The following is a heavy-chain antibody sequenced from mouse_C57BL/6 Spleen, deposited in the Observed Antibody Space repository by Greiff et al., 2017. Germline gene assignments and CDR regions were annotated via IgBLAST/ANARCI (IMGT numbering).Heavy chain of an antibody. CDR2: ISYDGSD. Sequence: EVHLVESGPGLVKPSQSLSLTCSVTGYSITSGYYWNWIRQFPGNKLEWMGYISYDGSDNYNPSLKNRISITRDTSKNQFFLKLNSVTTEDTATYYCARKGDGSSFYWYFDVWGTGTTVTVSS. J-gene: IGHJ1*03. CDR3: ARKGDGSSFYWYFDV. D-gene: IGHD1-1*01. CDR1: GYSITSGYY. V-gene: IGHV3-6*01.